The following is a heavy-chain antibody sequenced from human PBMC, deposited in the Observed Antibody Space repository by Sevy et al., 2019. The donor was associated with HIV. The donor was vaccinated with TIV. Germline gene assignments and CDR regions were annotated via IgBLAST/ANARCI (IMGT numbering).Heavy chain of an antibody. V-gene: IGHV1-8*01. CDR1: GYTFTSYD. CDR2: MNPNSGNT. CDR3: ARGTNDFWSGYYSGEDFQH. J-gene: IGHJ1*01. D-gene: IGHD3-3*01. Sequence: ASVKVSCKASGYTFTSYDINWVRQATGQGLEWMGWMNPNSGNTGYPQKFQGSVTMTRNTSISTAYMELSSLRSEDTAVYNCARGTNDFWSGYYSGEDFQHWGQGTLVTVSS.